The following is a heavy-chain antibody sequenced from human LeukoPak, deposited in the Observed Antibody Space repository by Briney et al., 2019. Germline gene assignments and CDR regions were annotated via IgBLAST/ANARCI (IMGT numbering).Heavy chain of an antibody. J-gene: IGHJ4*02. Sequence: SETLSLTCTVSGDSISSYYWSWIRQPPGKGLEWIGYIYYSGSTYYSPTLKSRVTISVDTSKNQFSLKLNSATAADTAVYYCAREVVAAAGTVDYWGQGTLVTVSS. D-gene: IGHD6-13*01. CDR1: GDSISSYY. CDR3: AREVVAAAGTVDY. CDR2: IYYSGST. V-gene: IGHV4-59*01.